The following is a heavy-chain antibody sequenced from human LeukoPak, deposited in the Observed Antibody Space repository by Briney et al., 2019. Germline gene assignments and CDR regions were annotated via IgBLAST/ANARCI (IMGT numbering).Heavy chain of an antibody. CDR2: ISSSSSYI. Sequence: PGGSLRLSCAASGFTFSSYSMNWVRQAPGKGLEWVSSISSSSSYIYYADSVKGRFTISRDNTKNSLYLQMNSLRAEDTAIYYCARGRGIDCSGYSCKKDSSFDSWGQGTLVTVSS. D-gene: IGHD2-15*01. V-gene: IGHV3-21*01. CDR1: GFTFSSYS. CDR3: ARGRGIDCSGYSCKKDSSFDS. J-gene: IGHJ4*02.